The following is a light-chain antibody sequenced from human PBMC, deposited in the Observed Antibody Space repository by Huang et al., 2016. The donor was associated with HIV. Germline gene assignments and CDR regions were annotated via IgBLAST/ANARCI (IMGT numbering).Light chain of an antibody. CDR3: HLYGDSPPDP. J-gene: IGKJ2*01. CDR2: GTS. Sequence: DSVLTQFSGTLSLSPGERATLSCRTSQTVVNDYLAWYQQRPGQAPRLLIYGTSNRATGIPDRFTGGRSGTDFTLTISGIEPEDFAIYYCHLYGDSPPDPFGQGTKLEIK. V-gene: IGKV3-20*01. CDR1: QTVVNDY.